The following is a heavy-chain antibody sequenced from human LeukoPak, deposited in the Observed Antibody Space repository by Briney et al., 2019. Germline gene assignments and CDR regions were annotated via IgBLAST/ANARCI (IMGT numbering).Heavy chain of an antibody. CDR1: GLTFSSYG. V-gene: IGHV3-23*01. D-gene: IGHD1-20*01. CDR2: ISGSGGST. CDR3: AKRDFNWNYFDY. J-gene: IGHJ4*02. Sequence: GGSLRLSCAASGLTFSSYGMNWVRQAPGKGLEWVSVISGSGGSTDYADSVKGRFTISRDNSKNTVHLQMNSLRAEDTAVYYCAKRDFNWNYFDYWGQGTLVTVSS.